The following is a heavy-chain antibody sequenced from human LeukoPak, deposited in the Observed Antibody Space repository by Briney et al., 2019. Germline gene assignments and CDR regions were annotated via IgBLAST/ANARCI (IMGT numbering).Heavy chain of an antibody. CDR3: ATWGCTSSSCYTHTGNSTAYFDY. J-gene: IGHJ4*02. Sequence: GASMKVSCKASGYTFTGYYMHWVRQVPGQGLEWMSWINPNSGGTNYAQKFQGRVTVTRGTSISTAYMELSRLRSDDTAVYYCATWGCTSSSCYTHTGNSTAYFDYWGQGTLVTVSS. V-gene: IGHV1-2*02. CDR2: INPNSGGT. D-gene: IGHD2-2*02. CDR1: GYTFTGYY.